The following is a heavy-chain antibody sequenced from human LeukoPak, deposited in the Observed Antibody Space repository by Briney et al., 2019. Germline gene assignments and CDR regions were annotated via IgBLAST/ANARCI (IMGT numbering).Heavy chain of an antibody. V-gene: IGHV3-9*03. J-gene: IGHJ3*02. CDR2: ISWNSGSI. CDR3: AKGNCGGDCDAFDI. D-gene: IGHD2-21*01. Sequence: GRSLRLSCAASGFTFDDYAMHWVRQAPGKGLEWVSGISWNSGSIGYADSVKGRFTISRDNAKNSLYLQMNSLRAEDMALYYCAKGNCGGDCDAFDIWGQGTMVTVSS. CDR1: GFTFDDYA.